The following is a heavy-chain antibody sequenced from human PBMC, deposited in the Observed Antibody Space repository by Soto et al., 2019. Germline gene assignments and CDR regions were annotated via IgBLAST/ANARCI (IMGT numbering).Heavy chain of an antibody. Sequence: PGGSLRLSCAASGFNFGDYAMHWVRQTPGQGLEWVSGLNWNSVTPGYGDSVKGRFSISRDNGKYALYLQITSLRPEDTALYYCVKDISGAYSGPNYDAWGQGTLVTVSS. CDR1: GFNFGDYA. V-gene: IGHV3-9*01. CDR2: LNWNSVTP. J-gene: IGHJ4*02. CDR3: VKDISGAYSGPNYDA. D-gene: IGHD1-26*01.